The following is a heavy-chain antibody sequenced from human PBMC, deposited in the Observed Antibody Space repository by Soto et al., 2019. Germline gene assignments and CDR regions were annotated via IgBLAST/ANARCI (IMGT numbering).Heavy chain of an antibody. CDR1: GFTFSSYG. V-gene: IGHV3-33*01. Sequence: GGSLRLSCAASGFTFSSYGMHWVRQAPGKGLEWVAVIWYDGSNKYYADSVKGRFTISRDNSKNTLYLQMNSLRAEDTAVYYCARDPKEYYYYYGMDVWGQGTTVTVSS. CDR3: ARDPKEYYYYYGMDV. CDR2: IWYDGSNK. J-gene: IGHJ6*02.